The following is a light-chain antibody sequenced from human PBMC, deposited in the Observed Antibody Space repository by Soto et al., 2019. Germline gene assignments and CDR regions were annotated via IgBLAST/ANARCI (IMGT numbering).Light chain of an antibody. CDR2: GAS. CDR1: QSVSSN. J-gene: IGKJ1*01. Sequence: EIVMTQSPATLSVSPGERATLSCRASQSVSSNLAWYQQKPGQAPRLLIYGASTRATGIPARFSDRGSGTEFXLXXXSXXSXXXAXYYCQQYNNWPPWTFGQGTKVEIK. CDR3: QQYNNWPPWT. V-gene: IGKV3-15*01.